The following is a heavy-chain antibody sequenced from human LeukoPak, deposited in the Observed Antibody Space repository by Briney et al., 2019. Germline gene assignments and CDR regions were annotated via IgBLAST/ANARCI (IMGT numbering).Heavy chain of an antibody. J-gene: IGHJ4*02. CDR2: ISAYNGNT. V-gene: IGHV1-18*01. D-gene: IGHD3-22*01. Sequence: ASVKVSCKASGYTFTSYGISWVRQAPGQGLEWMGWISAYNGNTNYAQRLQGRVTMTTDTSTSTAYMELRSLRSDDTAVYYCTREETYYDSRGSDMWGQGTLVTVSS. CDR1: GYTFTSYG. CDR3: TREETYYDSRGSDM.